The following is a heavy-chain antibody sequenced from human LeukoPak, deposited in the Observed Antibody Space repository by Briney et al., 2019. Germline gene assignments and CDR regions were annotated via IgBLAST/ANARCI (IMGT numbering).Heavy chain of an antibody. D-gene: IGHD3-16*01. CDR1: GVSLSGFY. V-gene: IGHV4-34*01. CDR3: ARLMGGLRWFDP. CDR2: MNPSGRT. J-gene: IGHJ5*02. Sequence: SETLSLTCGVYGVSLSGFYWNWIRQPPGKGLEWIGEMNPSGRTTYNPSLKSRVSMSLDTSKNQFSLKLSSVTAADTAVYYCARLMGGLRWFDPWGQGTLVIVSS.